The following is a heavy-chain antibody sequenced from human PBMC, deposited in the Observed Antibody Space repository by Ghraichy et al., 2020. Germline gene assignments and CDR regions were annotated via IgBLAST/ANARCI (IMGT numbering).Heavy chain of an antibody. Sequence: SQTLSLTCTVSGGSISSDYWSWIRQPPGKGLEWIGYIYDRGSTNYNPSLKRRVTISLDTSKNQFSPKLSSVTAADTAVYYCARDPLGRGYWGQGTLVTVSS. CDR1: GGSISSDY. V-gene: IGHV4-59*01. CDR3: ARDPLGRGY. CDR2: IYDRGST. D-gene: IGHD2-15*01. J-gene: IGHJ4*02.